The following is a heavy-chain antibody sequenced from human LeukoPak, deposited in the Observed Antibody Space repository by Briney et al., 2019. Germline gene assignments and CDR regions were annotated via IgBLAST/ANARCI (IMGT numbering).Heavy chain of an antibody. V-gene: IGHV1-46*01. CDR1: GYTFTSYD. D-gene: IGHD3-9*01. CDR2: IIPSGGST. CDR3: AIYHYDILTGSGDY. Sequence: ASVKVSCKASGYTFTSYDINWVRQAPGQGLEWMGIIIPSGGSTSYAQKFQGRVTMTRDTSTSTVYMELSSLRSEDTAVYYCAIYHYDILTGSGDYWGQGTLVTVSS. J-gene: IGHJ4*02.